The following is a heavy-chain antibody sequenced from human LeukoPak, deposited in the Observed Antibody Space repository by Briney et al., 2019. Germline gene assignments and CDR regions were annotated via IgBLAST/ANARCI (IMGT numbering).Heavy chain of an antibody. Sequence: ASVKVSCKASGYTFTGYYMHWVRQAPGQGREWMGWINPHSGGTNYAQKFQGRVTMTRETSISTAYMELSRLRSDDTAVYYCARDVICSGGSCYSPVDVWGQGTTVTVSS. J-gene: IGHJ6*02. D-gene: IGHD2-15*01. CDR3: ARDVICSGGSCYSPVDV. CDR2: INPHSGGT. V-gene: IGHV1-2*02. CDR1: GYTFTGYY.